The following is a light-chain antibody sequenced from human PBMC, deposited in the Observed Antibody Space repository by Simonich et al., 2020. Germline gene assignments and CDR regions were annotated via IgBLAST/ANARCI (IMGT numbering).Light chain of an antibody. Sequence: MTQSPSTLSASVGDRVTITCRASQSVSSNLAWYQQKPGKAPRLLIYGASTRATGIPARFSGSGSGTEFTLTISSLQSEDFAVYYCQQYNNWWTFGQGTKVEIK. J-gene: IGKJ1*01. CDR1: QSVSSN. V-gene: IGKV3-15*01. CDR2: GAS. CDR3: QQYNNWWT.